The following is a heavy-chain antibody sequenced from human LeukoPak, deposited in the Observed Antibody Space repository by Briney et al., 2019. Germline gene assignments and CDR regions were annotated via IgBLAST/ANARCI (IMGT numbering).Heavy chain of an antibody. Sequence: GGSLRLSCAASGFTFSSYAMSWVRQAPGKGLEWVSAISGSGGSTYYADSVKGRFTISRDNPKNTLYLQMNSLRAEDTAVYYCAKDYEAVVPAAGDYWGQGTLVTVSS. CDR3: AKDYEAVVPAAGDY. D-gene: IGHD2-2*01. CDR1: GFTFSSYA. V-gene: IGHV3-23*01. J-gene: IGHJ4*02. CDR2: ISGSGGST.